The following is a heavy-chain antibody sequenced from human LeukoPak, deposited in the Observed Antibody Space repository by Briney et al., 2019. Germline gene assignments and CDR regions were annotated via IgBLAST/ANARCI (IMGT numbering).Heavy chain of an antibody. CDR3: ARAGPRRDDYNADY. J-gene: IGHJ4*02. D-gene: IGHD5-24*01. CDR1: SGSVSNYY. CDR2: ILSSVST. V-gene: IGHV4-59*02. Sequence: SETLSLTCTVSSGSVSNYYWRWIRQPPGKGLVGIGFILSSVSTYYNPPLKSRVTIPADTSNNQFSLKLNSGTAADTAVYYCARAGPRRDDYNADYWGQGTLVTVSS.